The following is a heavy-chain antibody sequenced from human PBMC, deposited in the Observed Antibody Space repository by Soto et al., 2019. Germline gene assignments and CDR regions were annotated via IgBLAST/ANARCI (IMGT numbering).Heavy chain of an antibody. D-gene: IGHD1-26*01. J-gene: IGHJ6*01. V-gene: IGHV4-59*08. CDR3: ERGWWEREGYVMDV. Sequence: QVQLQESGPGLVQPSKTLSLTCTVSGGSISSYYWSWIRQPPGKELQYIGYIYYSGSTNYNPSLKSRVTISDDTSTNQFSLAVTSVTAADTAVYCCERGWWEREGYVMDVW. CDR1: GGSISSYY. CDR2: IYYSGST.